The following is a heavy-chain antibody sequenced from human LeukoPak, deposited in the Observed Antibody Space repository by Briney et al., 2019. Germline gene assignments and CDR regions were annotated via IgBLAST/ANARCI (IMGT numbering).Heavy chain of an antibody. V-gene: IGHV4-39*01. CDR3: ARLPGDYVDFDY. D-gene: IGHD4-17*01. J-gene: IGHJ4*02. CDR1: GGSISSSSYY. CDR2: IYYSGST. Sequence: SETLSLTCTVSGGSISSSSYYWGWIRQPPGKGLEWIGSIYYSGSTYYNPSLKSRVTISVDTSKNQFSLKLSSVTAADTAVYYCARLPGDYVDFDYWGQGTLVTASS.